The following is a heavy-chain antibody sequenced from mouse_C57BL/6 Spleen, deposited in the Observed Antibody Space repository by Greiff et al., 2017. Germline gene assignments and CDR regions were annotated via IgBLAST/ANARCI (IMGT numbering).Heavy chain of an antibody. D-gene: IGHD1-1*01. V-gene: IGHV1-7*01. CDR1: GYTFTSYW. Sequence: QVQLKQSGAELAKPGASVKLSCKASGYTFTSYWMHWVKQRPGQGLEWIGYINPSSGYTKYNQKFKDKATLTADKSSSTAYMQLSSLTYEDSAVYYCARSGYGSSYWFAYWGQGTLVTVSA. CDR2: INPSSGYT. J-gene: IGHJ3*01. CDR3: ARSGYGSSYWFAY.